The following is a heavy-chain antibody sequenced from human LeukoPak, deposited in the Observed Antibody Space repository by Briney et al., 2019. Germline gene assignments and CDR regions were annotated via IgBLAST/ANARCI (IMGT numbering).Heavy chain of an antibody. CDR3: ARELTVTTWYAFDI. J-gene: IGHJ3*02. Sequence: SETLSLTCAVYGGSFSGYYWSWIRQSAGKGLEWIGRIYTSGSTNYNPSLKSRVTMSVDTSKNQFSLKLSSVTAADTAVYYCARELTVTTWYAFDIWGQGTMVTVSS. D-gene: IGHD4-17*01. CDR2: IYTSGST. CDR1: GGSFSGYY. V-gene: IGHV4-4*07.